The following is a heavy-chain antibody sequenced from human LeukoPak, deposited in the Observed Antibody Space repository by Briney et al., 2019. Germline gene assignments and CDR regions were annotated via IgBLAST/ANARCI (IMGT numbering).Heavy chain of an antibody. CDR2: ISSTSGTI. CDR3: ARVSRDIVVVVPATGYFDY. V-gene: IGHV3-48*04. D-gene: IGHD2-15*01. Sequence: PGGSLRLSCAASGFIFRSHTMNWVRQGPGKGLEWVSYISSTSGTIYYADSVKGRFTISRDNAKNSLYLQINSLRADATALYYCARVSRDIVVVVPATGYFDYWGQGTLVTVSS. J-gene: IGHJ4*02. CDR1: GFIFRSHT.